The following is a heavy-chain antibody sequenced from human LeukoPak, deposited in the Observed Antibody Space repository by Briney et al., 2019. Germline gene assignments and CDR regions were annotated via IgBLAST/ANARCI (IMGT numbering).Heavy chain of an antibody. CDR1: GGSISSGGYY. CDR2: IYYSGST. CDR3: ARHARPAAMGRLYYMDV. D-gene: IGHD2-2*01. J-gene: IGHJ6*03. Sequence: PSETLSLTCTVSGGSISSGGYYWSWIRQHPGKGLEWIGYIYYSGSTYYNPSLKSRVTISVDTSKNQFSLKLSSVTAADTAVFYCARHARPAAMGRLYYMDVWGKGTTVTVSS. V-gene: IGHV4-39*01.